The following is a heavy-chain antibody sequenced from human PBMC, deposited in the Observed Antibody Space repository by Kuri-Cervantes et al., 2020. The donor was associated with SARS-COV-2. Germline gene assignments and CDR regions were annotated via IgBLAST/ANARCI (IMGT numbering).Heavy chain of an antibody. V-gene: IGHV3-48*01. CDR3: ARGRIVDARDY. Sequence: GGSLRLSCAASGFTFSLYNMNWVCQVPGKGLEWISYISRTSGTIYYADSVKGRFTISRDNAENSLYLQMNSLRAEDTAVYYCARGRIVDARDYWGQGTLVTVSS. D-gene: IGHD2-21*01. CDR2: ISRTSGTI. CDR1: GFTFSLYN. J-gene: IGHJ4*02.